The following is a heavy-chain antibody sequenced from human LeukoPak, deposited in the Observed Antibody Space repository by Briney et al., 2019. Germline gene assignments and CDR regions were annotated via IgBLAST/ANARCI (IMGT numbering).Heavy chain of an antibody. V-gene: IGHV1-18*01. CDR3: ARQGNGWRLGEYYFDY. Sequence: GASVKVSCKASGYTFTSYGISWVRQAPGQGLEWMGWISAYNGNTNYAQKLQGRVTMTTDTSTSTAYMELRSLRSDDTAVYYCARQGNGWRLGEYYFDYWGQGTLVTVSS. D-gene: IGHD6-19*01. J-gene: IGHJ4*02. CDR1: GYTFTSYG. CDR2: ISAYNGNT.